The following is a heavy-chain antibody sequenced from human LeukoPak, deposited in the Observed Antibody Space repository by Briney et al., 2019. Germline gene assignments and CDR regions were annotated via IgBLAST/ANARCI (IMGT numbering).Heavy chain of an antibody. Sequence: GGSLRLSCAASGFTFDDYAMHWVRQAPGKGLEWVSGISWNSGSIGYADSVKGRFTISRDNAKNSLYLQMNSLRAEDTAVYYCARDGDGDRYFQHWGQGTLVTVSS. CDR2: ISWNSGSI. V-gene: IGHV3-9*01. J-gene: IGHJ1*01. CDR3: ARDGDGDRYFQH. CDR1: GFTFDDYA. D-gene: IGHD4-17*01.